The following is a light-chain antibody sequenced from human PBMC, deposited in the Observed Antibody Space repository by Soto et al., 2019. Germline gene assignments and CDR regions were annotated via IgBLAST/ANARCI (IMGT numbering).Light chain of an antibody. CDR3: SSFTRIVGL. CDR1: VSEVAGYTY. J-gene: IGLJ2*01. V-gene: IGLV2-14*03. CDR2: DVS. Sequence: QSVLTQPASVSGSPGQTITISCTGAVSEVAGYTYVSWYQQHPGKGPKVIIYDVSNRPLGVSNRFSGSKSVTTASLTISGLQAEDEADYYCSSFTRIVGLFGGGTKLTVL.